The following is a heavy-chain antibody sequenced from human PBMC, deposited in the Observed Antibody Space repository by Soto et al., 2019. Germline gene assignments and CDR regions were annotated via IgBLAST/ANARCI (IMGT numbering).Heavy chain of an antibody. D-gene: IGHD3-10*01. Sequence: GGSLRLSCAASGFTLSSYWMHWVRQAPGKGLVWVSVIYSGGSTYYADSVKGRFTISRDNSKNTLYLQMNSLRAEDTAVYYCARDMVRGMDVWGQGTTVTVSS. CDR2: IYSGGST. J-gene: IGHJ6*02. CDR1: GFTLSSYW. CDR3: ARDMVRGMDV. V-gene: IGHV3-66*01.